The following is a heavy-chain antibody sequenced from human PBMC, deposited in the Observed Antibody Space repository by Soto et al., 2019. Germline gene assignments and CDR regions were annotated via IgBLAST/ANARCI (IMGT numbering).Heavy chain of an antibody. J-gene: IGHJ6*02. CDR1: GFTFSSYA. CDR2: ISGSGGNA. V-gene: IGHV3-23*01. D-gene: IGHD1-26*01. CDR3: AKDGASGSYPPYYYFGMDV. Sequence: EVQLLESGGGLVQPGGSLRLSCAASGFTFSSYAMSWVRQAPGKGLEWVSSISGSGGNAYYADSVKGRFSISRDNSKNPRRLQMNSLRADDTAVYYCAKDGASGSYPPYYYFGMDVWGQGTTVTVSS.